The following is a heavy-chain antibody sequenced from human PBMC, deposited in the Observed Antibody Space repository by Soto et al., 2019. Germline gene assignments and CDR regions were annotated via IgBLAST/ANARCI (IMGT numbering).Heavy chain of an antibody. CDR3: ATLRTTTSDH. CDR1: GFTLSSYA. V-gene: IGHV3-23*01. CDR2: ISGSGGST. Sequence: GGSLRLSWAASGFTLSSYAMSWVRQAPGKGLEWVSSISGSGGSTYYADSVKGRFTISRDYSEDTMYLQMNSLRADHTAVYYFATLRTTTSDHLGQGTLVTVSS. J-gene: IGHJ4*01. D-gene: IGHD3-3*01.